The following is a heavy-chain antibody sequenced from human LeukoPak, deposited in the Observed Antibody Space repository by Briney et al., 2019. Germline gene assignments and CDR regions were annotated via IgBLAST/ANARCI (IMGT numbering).Heavy chain of an antibody. D-gene: IGHD3-22*01. J-gene: IGHJ4*02. Sequence: GASVKVSCKASGYTFTGYYMHWVRQAPGQGLEWMGWINPNSGGTNYAQKFQGRVTMTRDTSISTAYMELSRLRSDDTAVYYCASTASVMYNYDSRWGLNYWGQGTLVTVSS. V-gene: IGHV1-2*02. CDR3: ASTASVMYNYDSRWGLNY. CDR1: GYTFTGYY. CDR2: INPNSGGT.